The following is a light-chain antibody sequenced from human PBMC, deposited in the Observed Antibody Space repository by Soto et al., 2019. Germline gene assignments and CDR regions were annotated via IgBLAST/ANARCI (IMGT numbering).Light chain of an antibody. CDR1: SSDVGGYNY. CDR3: SSYTSSSTGV. CDR2: DVS. Sequence: QSALTQPASVSGSPGQSITIPCTGTSSDVGGYNYVSWYQQHPGKAPKLMIYDVSTRPSGVSNRFSGSKSGNTASLTISGLQAEDEADYYCSSYTSSSTGVFGGGTQLTVL. J-gene: IGLJ3*02. V-gene: IGLV2-14*01.